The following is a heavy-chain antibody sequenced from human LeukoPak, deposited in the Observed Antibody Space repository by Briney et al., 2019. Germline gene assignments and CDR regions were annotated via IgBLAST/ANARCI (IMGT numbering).Heavy chain of an antibody. CDR2: IKSKTDGGTT. V-gene: IGHV3-15*01. Sequence: GGSLRLSCAASGFTFSSYWMSWVRQAPGKGLEWVGRIKSKTDGGTTDYAAPVKGRFTISRDDSKNTLYLQMNSLKTEDTAVYYCTTGNYYDSSSPDYWGQGTLVTVSS. CDR3: TTGNYYDSSSPDY. D-gene: IGHD3-22*01. CDR1: GFTFSSYW. J-gene: IGHJ4*02.